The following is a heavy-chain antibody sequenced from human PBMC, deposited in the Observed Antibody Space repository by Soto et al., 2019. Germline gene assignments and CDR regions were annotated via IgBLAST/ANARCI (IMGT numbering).Heavy chain of an antibody. J-gene: IGHJ6*03. CDR2: ISSSGSTI. V-gene: IGHV3-11*01. CDR1: GFTFSDYY. D-gene: IGHD3-3*01. Sequence: GGSLRLSCAASGFTFSDYYMSWIRQAPGKGLEWVSYISSSGSTIYYADSVKGRFTISRDNAKNSLYLQMNSLRAEDTAVYYCAREIPYYDFSHSLRGYYYYMDVWGKGTTVTVSS. CDR3: AREIPYYDFSHSLRGYYYYMDV.